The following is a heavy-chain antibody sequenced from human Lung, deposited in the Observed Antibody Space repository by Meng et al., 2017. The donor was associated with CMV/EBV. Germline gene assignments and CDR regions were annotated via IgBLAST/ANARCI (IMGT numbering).Heavy chain of an antibody. CDR3: ARVLLEARGWYYQGMDV. CDR2: VSSSYAV. V-gene: IGHV3-69-1*01. D-gene: IGHD6-19*01. J-gene: IGHJ6*02. CDR1: GFRFSDYY. Sequence: GGSLRLSCAASGFRFSDYYMTWIRQAPGKGLEWVSYVSSSYAVDYADSLKGRFTISRDNAKKSVHLQMNSLRAEDTAVYYCARVLLEARGWYYQGMDVWGQGTXVTVSS.